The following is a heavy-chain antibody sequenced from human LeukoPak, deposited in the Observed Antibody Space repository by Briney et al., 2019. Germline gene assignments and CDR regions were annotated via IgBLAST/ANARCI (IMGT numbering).Heavy chain of an antibody. CDR2: ISAYNGNT. J-gene: IGHJ4*02. D-gene: IGHD5-18*01. Sequence: EASVKVSCKASGYTFTSYGISWVRQAPGQGLEWMGWISAYNGNTNYAQKLQGRVTMTTDTSTSTAYMELRSLRSDDTAVYYCARVLSYPFRPAMDYWGQGTLVTVSS. CDR3: ARVLSYPFRPAMDY. CDR1: GYTFTSYG. V-gene: IGHV1-18*01.